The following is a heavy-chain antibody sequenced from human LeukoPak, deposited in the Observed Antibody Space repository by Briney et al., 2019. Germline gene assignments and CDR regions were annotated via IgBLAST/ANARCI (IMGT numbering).Heavy chain of an antibody. Sequence: GGSLRLSCAASGFTFSSYAMHWVRQAPGKGLEWVAVISYDGSNKYYADSVKGRFTISRDNSKNTLYLQMNSLRAEDTAVYYCARDPEENVVVPADRYYYYGMDVWGKGTTVTVSS. CDR2: ISYDGSNK. CDR3: ARDPEENVVVPADRYYYYGMDV. V-gene: IGHV3-30*04. D-gene: IGHD2-2*01. J-gene: IGHJ6*04. CDR1: GFTFSSYA.